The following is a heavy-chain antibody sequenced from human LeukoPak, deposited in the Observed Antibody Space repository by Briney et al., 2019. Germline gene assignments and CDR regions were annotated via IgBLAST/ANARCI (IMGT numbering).Heavy chain of an antibody. Sequence: ASVKVSCKSSGYTFTDYFLHWVRQAPGQGLEWMGCINLHTGGAHYAQKFQDWVSLTRDTSIDTAFMELSSLRSDATAIYYCARDFLGRTNGGGNYFGMDVWGQGTTVTVSS. D-gene: IGHD2-8*01. CDR1: GYTFTDYF. CDR3: ARDFLGRTNGGGNYFGMDV. V-gene: IGHV1-2*04. CDR2: INLHTGGA. J-gene: IGHJ6*02.